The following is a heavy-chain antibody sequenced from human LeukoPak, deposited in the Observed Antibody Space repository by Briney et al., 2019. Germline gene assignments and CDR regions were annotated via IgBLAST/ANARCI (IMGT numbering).Heavy chain of an antibody. Sequence: SETLSLTCTVSGGSISSSSYYWGWIRQPPGKGLEWIGSIYYSGSTYYNPSLKSRVTMSVDTSKNQFSLKLSSVTAADTAVYYCASLNYDSSGYYSNFDYWGQGTLVTVSS. V-gene: IGHV4-39*01. D-gene: IGHD3-22*01. CDR1: GGSISSSSYY. CDR3: ASLNYDSSGYYSNFDY. J-gene: IGHJ4*02. CDR2: IYYSGST.